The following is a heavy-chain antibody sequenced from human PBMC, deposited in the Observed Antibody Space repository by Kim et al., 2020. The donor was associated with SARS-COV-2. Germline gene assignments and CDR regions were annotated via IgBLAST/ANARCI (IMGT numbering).Heavy chain of an antibody. CDR3: ASGRDGGNAYYYYMDV. Sequence: SETLSLNCAISGGFISDYYWSWIRQVPGKGLEWIGYIYYTGTIYTNPSLKSRLTISVDTSKNQFSLQLRSVTAADTAGYYCASGRDGGNAYYYYMDVWG. J-gene: IGHJ6*03. D-gene: IGHD2-15*01. V-gene: IGHV4-59*01. CDR2: IYYTGTI. CDR1: GGFISDYY.